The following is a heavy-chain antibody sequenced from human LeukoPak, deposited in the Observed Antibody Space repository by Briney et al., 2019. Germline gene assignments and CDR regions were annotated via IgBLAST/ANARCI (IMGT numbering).Heavy chain of an antibody. CDR3: ARSTRSAVTTPANY. J-gene: IGHJ4*02. D-gene: IGHD4-17*01. CDR2: ISAYNGNT. CDR1: GYTFTNYG. Sequence: GASVKVSCKASGYTFTNYGINWVRQAPGQVLEWMGWISAYNGNTNYAQKLQGRVTMTTDTSTSTAYMELRSLRSDDTAVYYCARSTRSAVTTPANYWGQGTLVTVSS. V-gene: IGHV1-18*01.